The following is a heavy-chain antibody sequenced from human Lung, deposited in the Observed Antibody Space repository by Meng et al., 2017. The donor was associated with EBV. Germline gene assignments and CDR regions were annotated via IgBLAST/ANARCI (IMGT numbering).Heavy chain of an antibody. CDR1: GGSISGYY. J-gene: IGHJ4*02. D-gene: IGHD4-11*01. CDR2: IYYSGST. V-gene: IGHV4-59*06. Sequence: QVQLRESGPRVVKPSETLSLTCTVSGGSISGYYWSWIRQHPGKGLEWIGYIYYSGSTYYNPSLKSRVTISVDTSKNQFSLKLSSVTTADTAVYYCAATVNDGYFDYWGQGTLVTVSS. CDR3: AATVNDGYFDY.